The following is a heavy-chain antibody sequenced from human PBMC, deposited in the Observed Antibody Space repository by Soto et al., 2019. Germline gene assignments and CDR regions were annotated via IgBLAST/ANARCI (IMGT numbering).Heavy chain of an antibody. J-gene: IGHJ4*02. CDR2: ISQSGNT. D-gene: IGHD6-6*01. CDR3: ARAPKVSGSSQTRPDF. Sequence: SETLSLTCSIYSGSLSGYYWSWIRQPPGKGLEWIGEISQSGNTNYSPSLKRRVSISIDTSKKQFSLNLASVSAADTAVYYCARAPKVSGSSQTRPDFWGQGTLVTVSS. CDR1: SGSLSGYY. V-gene: IGHV4-34*01.